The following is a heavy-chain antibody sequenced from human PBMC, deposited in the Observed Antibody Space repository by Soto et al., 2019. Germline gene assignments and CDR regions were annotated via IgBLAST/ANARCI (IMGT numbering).Heavy chain of an antibody. CDR3: ASTRYDSSAYYYCYLGL. V-gene: IGHV1-69*06. D-gene: IGHD3-22*01. CDR2: IIPIFGTA. Sequence: QVELVQSGAEVKKPGSSVKVSCQASEDTFRNYAISWVRQAPGQGLEWMGGIIPIFGTANYAQKFQGRVTITADTSANTVYLELSSLRSEDTAVYYCASTRYDSSAYYYCYLGLWRRGTLVTVSS. J-gene: IGHJ2*01. CDR1: EDTFRNYA.